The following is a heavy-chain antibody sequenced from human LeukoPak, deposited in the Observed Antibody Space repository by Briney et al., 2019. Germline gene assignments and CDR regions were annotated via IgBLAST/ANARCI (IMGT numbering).Heavy chain of an antibody. CDR2: ISSSSSYI. D-gene: IGHD3-22*01. J-gene: IGHJ4*02. CDR1: GFTFSSYS. CDR3: VRDPSYYDSSGYYGGFDY. Sequence: GGSLRLSCAASGFTFSSYSMNWVRQAPGKGLEWVSSISSSSSYIYYADSMKGRFTISRDNAKNSLYLQMNSLRAEDTAVYYCVRDPSYYDSSGYYGGFDYWGQGTLVTVSS. V-gene: IGHV3-21*01.